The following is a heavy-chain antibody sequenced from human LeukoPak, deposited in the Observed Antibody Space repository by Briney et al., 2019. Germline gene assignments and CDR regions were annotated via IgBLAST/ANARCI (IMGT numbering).Heavy chain of an antibody. CDR2: IYHSGRT. CDR3: ARGTLYRGWSYYLDF. Sequence: SGTLSLTCAVSGGSIISGNWWSWVRQPPGKGLEWIGEIYHSGRTNYNPSLKSRVTISVDMSKNHFSLRLRSVTAADTAMYYCARGTLYRGWSYYLDFWGQGSQVTVSS. V-gene: IGHV4-4*02. D-gene: IGHD6-19*01. CDR1: GGSIISGNW. J-gene: IGHJ4*02.